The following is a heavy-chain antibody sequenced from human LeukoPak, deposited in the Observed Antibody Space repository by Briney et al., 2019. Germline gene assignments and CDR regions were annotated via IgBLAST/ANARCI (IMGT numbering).Heavy chain of an antibody. CDR2: ISAYNGNT. CDR1: GYTFTSYG. CDR3: ARGPIIDIAIVPAAVEYYYMDV. J-gene: IGHJ6*03. D-gene: IGHD2-2*01. V-gene: IGHV1-18*01. Sequence: ASVKVSCKASGYTFTSYGITWVRQAPGQGLEWMGWISAYNGNTKYAQKLQGRVTMTTDTSTSTAYMELRSLRSDDTAVYYCARGPIIDIAIVPAAVEYYYMDVWGKATTVTVSS.